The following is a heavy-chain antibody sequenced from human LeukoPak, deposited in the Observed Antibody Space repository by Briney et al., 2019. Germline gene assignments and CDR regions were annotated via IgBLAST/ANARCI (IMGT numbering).Heavy chain of an antibody. V-gene: IGHV3-53*01. CDR2: IYSGGST. CDR1: GFTFSDYW. CDR3: ARERVVPAANYYYGMDV. D-gene: IGHD2-2*01. J-gene: IGHJ6*02. Sequence: GGSLRLSCAASGFTFSDYWMHWVRQAPGKGLEWVSVIYSGGSTYYADSVKGRFTISRDNSKNTLYLQMNSLRAEDTAVYYCARERVVPAANYYYGMDVWGQGTTVTVSS.